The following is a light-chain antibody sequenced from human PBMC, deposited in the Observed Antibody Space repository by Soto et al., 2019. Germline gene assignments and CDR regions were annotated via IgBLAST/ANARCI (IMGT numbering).Light chain of an antibody. Sequence: IVMTQSPLSLPVTPGEPASISCRSSQSLLHSSGYNHLDWYLQKPGQSPQLLIYLGSNRASGVPDRFSGSGSGTEFTLKISRVEADDVGFYYCMQALRPPYTFGLRTKLKIK. CDR3: MQALRPPYT. CDR2: LGS. V-gene: IGKV2-28*01. CDR1: QSLLHSSGYNH. J-gene: IGKJ2*01.